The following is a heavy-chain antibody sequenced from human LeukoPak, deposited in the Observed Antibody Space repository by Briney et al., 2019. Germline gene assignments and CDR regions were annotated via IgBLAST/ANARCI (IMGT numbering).Heavy chain of an antibody. CDR3: AKRGYYYDSSGYYSRTYFDY. Sequence: GRSLRLSCVVSGFTFSSYGMHWVRQAPGKGLEWVAVISYDGSNKYYADSVKGRFTISRDNSKNTLYLQMNSMRAEDTAVYYCAKRGYYYDSSGYYSRTYFDYWGQGTLVIVSS. D-gene: IGHD3-22*01. J-gene: IGHJ4*02. CDR2: ISYDGSNK. CDR1: GFTFSSYG. V-gene: IGHV3-30*18.